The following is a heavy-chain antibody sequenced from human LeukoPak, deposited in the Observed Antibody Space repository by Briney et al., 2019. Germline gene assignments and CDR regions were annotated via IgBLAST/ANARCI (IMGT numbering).Heavy chain of an antibody. CDR2: ISSSGSTI. J-gene: IGHJ4*02. CDR3: ARGLASWIQLWSASDY. V-gene: IGHV3-11*01. D-gene: IGHD5-18*01. CDR1: GFTFSDYY. Sequence: GGSLRLSCAASGFTFSDYYMSWIRQAPGKGLEWVSYISSSGSTIYYADSVKGRFTISRDNAKNSLYLQMNSPRAEDTAVYYCARGLASWIQLWSASDYWGQGTLVTVSS.